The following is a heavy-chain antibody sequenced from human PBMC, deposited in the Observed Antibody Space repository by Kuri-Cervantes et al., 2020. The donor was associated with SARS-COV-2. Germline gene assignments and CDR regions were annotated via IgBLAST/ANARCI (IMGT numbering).Heavy chain of an antibody. V-gene: IGHV3-48*02. CDR1: GFTFSSYS. D-gene: IGHD3-9*01. J-gene: IGHJ4*02. CDR3: ARDRYFDYLRVNFFDY. Sequence: GGSLRLSCAASGFTFSSYSMNWVRQAPGKGLEWVSYISSSSSTIYYADSVKGRFTISRDNAKNSLYLQMNSLRDEDTAVYYCARDRYFDYLRVNFFDYWGQGSLVTVSS. CDR2: ISSSSSTI.